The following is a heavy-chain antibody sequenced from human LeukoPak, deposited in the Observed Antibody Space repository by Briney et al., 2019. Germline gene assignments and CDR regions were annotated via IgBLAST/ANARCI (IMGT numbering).Heavy chain of an antibody. V-gene: IGHV4-31*03. CDR1: GGSINSAGYY. J-gene: IGHJ5*02. Sequence: SQTLSLTCTVSGGSINSAGYYWSWIRQHPGKGLEWIGYISYSGSSYYNPSLKSRLTMSTDTSKNQFSLRLSSVTAADTAVYYCARGPWFDPWGQGTLVTVSS. CDR2: ISYSGSS. CDR3: ARGPWFDP.